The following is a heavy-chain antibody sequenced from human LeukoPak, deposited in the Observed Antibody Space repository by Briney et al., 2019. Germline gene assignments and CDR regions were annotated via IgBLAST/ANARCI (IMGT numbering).Heavy chain of an antibody. CDR3: TTEYSSSWAYFDY. Sequence: KSGGSLRFSCAASGFTFSNAWMRWVPQAPGKGLEWVGRIKSKNDGGTKDYAAPVKGRCTISRDDSKNTLNLQMNSLKTEDAAVYYCTTEYSSSWAYFDYWGQGNLVTVSS. CDR2: IKSKNDGGTK. V-gene: IGHV3-15*01. D-gene: IGHD6-13*01. J-gene: IGHJ4*02. CDR1: GFTFSNAW.